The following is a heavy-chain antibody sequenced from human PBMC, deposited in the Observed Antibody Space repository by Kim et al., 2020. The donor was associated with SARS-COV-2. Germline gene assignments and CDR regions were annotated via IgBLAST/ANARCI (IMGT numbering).Heavy chain of an antibody. D-gene: IGHD6-19*01. CDR1: GYTFTSYA. CDR3: ARDRIAVAGYFDY. V-gene: IGHV1-3*01. Sequence: ASVKVSCKASGYTFTSYAMHWVRQAPGQRLEWMGWINAGNGNTKYSQKFQGRVTITRDTSASTAYMELSSLRSEDTAVYYCARDRIAVAGYFDYWGQGTLVTVSS. CDR2: INAGNGNT. J-gene: IGHJ4*02.